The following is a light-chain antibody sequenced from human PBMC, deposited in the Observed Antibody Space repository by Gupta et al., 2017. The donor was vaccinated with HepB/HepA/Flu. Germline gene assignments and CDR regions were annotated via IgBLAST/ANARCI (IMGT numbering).Light chain of an antibody. Sequence: SSALTQPPSVSVSPGQTASITCSGNKLGDKYACWYQQKPGQSPVLVIYKDNKRPSGIHGRFSGYNSGNTATLTIGGTQARDEADYYCQAWDSSTVVFGGGTKLTVL. CDR3: QAWDSSTVV. CDR2: KDN. V-gene: IGLV3-1*01. CDR1: KLGDKY. J-gene: IGLJ2*01.